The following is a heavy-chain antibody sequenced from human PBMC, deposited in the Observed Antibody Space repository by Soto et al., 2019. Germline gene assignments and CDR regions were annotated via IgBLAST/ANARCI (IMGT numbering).Heavy chain of an antibody. Sequence: GGSLRLSCAASGFMFSSYGFNWVRLAPGKGLEWVSYINVGGDTRHYADSVRGRFTISRDDAKGSLYLQMDSLRVEDTAVYFCARKSQWLSGYIYHGMDVWSQGTSVTAP. D-gene: IGHD6-19*01. V-gene: IGHV3-48*03. CDR1: GFMFSSYG. CDR2: INVGGDTR. J-gene: IGHJ6*02. CDR3: ARKSQWLSGYIYHGMDV.